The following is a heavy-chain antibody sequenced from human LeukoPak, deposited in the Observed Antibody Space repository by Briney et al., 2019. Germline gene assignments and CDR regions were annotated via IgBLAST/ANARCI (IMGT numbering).Heavy chain of an antibody. D-gene: IGHD2-15*01. CDR1: GFTFNNYA. Sequence: TGGSLRLSCAASGFTFNNYAMSWVRQAPGKGVEWVSAISGGGVSTYYADSVKGRFSVSRDNSKNTLYLQMNSLRAEDTAVYYCANVGSSPVWWGQGTLVTVSS. V-gene: IGHV3-23*01. CDR2: ISGGGVST. CDR3: ANVGSSPVW. J-gene: IGHJ4*02.